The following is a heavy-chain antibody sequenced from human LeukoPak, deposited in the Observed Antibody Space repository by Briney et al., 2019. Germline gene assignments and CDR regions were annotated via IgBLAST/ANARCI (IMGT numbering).Heavy chain of an antibody. CDR1: GGSISYYY. CDR3: ARDKSRTYGSADAFDI. CDR2: IYYSGST. J-gene: IGHJ3*02. V-gene: IGHV4-59*12. D-gene: IGHD3-10*01. Sequence: SETLSLTCTVSGGSISYYYWSWIRQPPGKGLEWIGYIYYSGSTNYNPSLKSRVTMSVDTSKNQFSLKLSSVTAADTAVYYCARDKSRTYGSADAFDIWGQGTMVTVSS.